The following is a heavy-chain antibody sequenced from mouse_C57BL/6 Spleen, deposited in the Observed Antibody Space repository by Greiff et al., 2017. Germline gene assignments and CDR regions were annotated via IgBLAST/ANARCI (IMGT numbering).Heavy chain of an antibody. J-gene: IGHJ4*01. Sequence: EVQRVESEGGLVQPGSSMKLSCTASGFTFSDYYMAWVRQVPEKGLEWVANINYDGSSAYYLDSLKSRFIISRDNAKNILYLQMSSLKSEDTATYYCARDGGIYYDYDGHAMDYWGQGTSVTVSS. D-gene: IGHD2-4*01. V-gene: IGHV5-16*01. CDR2: INYDGSSA. CDR3: ARDGGIYYDYDGHAMDY. CDR1: GFTFSDYY.